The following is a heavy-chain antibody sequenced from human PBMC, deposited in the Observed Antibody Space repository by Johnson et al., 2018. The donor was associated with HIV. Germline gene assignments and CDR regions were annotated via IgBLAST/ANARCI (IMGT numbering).Heavy chain of an antibody. CDR1: GFTFSSYD. CDR2: IGTAGDA. CDR3: ARDHDGL. V-gene: IGHV3-13*01. Sequence: VQLVESGGGLVQPGGSLRLSCAASGFTFSSYDMHWVRQTTGKGLEWVSAIGTAGDAYYPGSVKGRFTISRDNSKNTLYLQMNILRGEDTDVYSCARDHDGLLGQRTMVTVPS. J-gene: IGHJ3*01. D-gene: IGHD3-3*01.